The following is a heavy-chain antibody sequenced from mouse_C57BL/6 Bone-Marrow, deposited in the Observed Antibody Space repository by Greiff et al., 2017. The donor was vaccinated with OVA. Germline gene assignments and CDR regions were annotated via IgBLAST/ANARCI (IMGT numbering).Heavy chain of an antibody. CDR1: GYTFTDYY. J-gene: IGHJ4*01. D-gene: IGHD2-1*01. CDR2: INPYNGGT. CDR3: AKIYYGNSYYAMDY. Sequence: EVQLQQSGPVLVKPGASVKMSCKASGYTFTDYYMNWVKQSHGKSLEWIGVINPYNGGTSYNQKFKGKATLTVDKSSSTAYMELNSLTSEDSAVYYCAKIYYGNSYYAMDYWGQGTSVTVSS. V-gene: IGHV1-19*01.